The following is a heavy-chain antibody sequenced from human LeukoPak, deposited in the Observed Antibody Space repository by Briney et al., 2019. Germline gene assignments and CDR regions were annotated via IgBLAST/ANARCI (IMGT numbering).Heavy chain of an antibody. CDR3: ARGPDYYYYYMDV. CDR1: TFTVTSAY. J-gene: IGHJ6*03. Sequence: PGGSLRLSCAASTFTVTSAYMNWVRQAPGKGLEWVSVIYSGGSTYYADSVKGRFTISRDNSKNTLYLQMNSLRAEDTAVYYCARGPDYYYYYMDVWGKGTTVTISS. CDR2: IYSGGST. V-gene: IGHV3-66*01.